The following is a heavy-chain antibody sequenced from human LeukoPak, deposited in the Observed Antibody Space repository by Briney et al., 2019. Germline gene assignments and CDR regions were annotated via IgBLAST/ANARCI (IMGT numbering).Heavy chain of an antibody. CDR2: IYGGNSET. Sequence: PGESLKISCKGSGYRYSDYWIGWVRQMPEKGLEWMGIIYGGNSETRYSPSLQGQVTISADKSINTAYLRWSSLKASDTAMYYCARTTTYSSGWYGAYWGQGTLVTVSS. D-gene: IGHD6-19*01. CDR3: ARTTTYSSGWYGAY. CDR1: GYRYSDYW. J-gene: IGHJ4*02. V-gene: IGHV5-51*01.